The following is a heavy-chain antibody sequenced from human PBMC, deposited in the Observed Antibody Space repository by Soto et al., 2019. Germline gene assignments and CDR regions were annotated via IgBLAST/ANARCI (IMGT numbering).Heavy chain of an antibody. D-gene: IGHD4-17*01. CDR3: ARGVDGEYPSDY. Sequence: ASVKVSCKASGYTFTGYYMHWVRQAPGQGLEWMGWVNPNSGGTNYTQKFQGWVTMTRDTSISTAYMELSRLRSDDTAVYYCARGVDGEYPSDYWGQGTLVTVSS. CDR2: VNPNSGGT. CDR1: GYTFTGYY. J-gene: IGHJ4*02. V-gene: IGHV1-2*04.